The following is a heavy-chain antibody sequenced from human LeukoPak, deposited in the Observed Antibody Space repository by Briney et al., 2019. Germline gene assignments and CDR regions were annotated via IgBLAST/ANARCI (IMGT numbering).Heavy chain of an antibody. CDR3: AKDTYYDILTGYVDY. D-gene: IGHD3-9*01. CDR2: ISWNSGSI. CDR1: GFTFDDYA. J-gene: IGHJ4*02. Sequence: GGSLRLSCAASGFTFDDYAMHWVRQAPGKGLEWVSGISWNSGSIGYADSVKGRFTISRDNAKNSLCLQMNSLRAEDTALYYCAKDTYYDILTGYVDYWGQGILVTVSS. V-gene: IGHV3-9*01.